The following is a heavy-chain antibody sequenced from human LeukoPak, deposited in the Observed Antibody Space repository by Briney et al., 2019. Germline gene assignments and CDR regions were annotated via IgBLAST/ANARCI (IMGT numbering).Heavy chain of an antibody. CDR1: GFTFSSYA. J-gene: IGHJ6*03. D-gene: IGHD5-12*01. Sequence: PGGSLRLSCAGTGFTFSSYAMSWVRQAPGKGLEWVAGISDSGGRTNYADSVKGRFTISRDNSKNTLYLQMSSLRAEDTAVYYCAKRIVATNYYYYYMDVWGKGTTVTVSS. V-gene: IGHV3-23*01. CDR2: ISDSGGRT. CDR3: AKRIVATNYYYYYMDV.